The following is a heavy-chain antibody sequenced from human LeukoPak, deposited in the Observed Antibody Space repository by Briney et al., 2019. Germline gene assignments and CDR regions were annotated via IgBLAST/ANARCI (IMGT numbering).Heavy chain of an antibody. CDR2: ISAYNGNT. V-gene: IGHV1-18*01. CDR3: ARDPIFHCSGGSCYSNWFDP. J-gene: IGHJ5*02. CDR1: GYTFTSYG. Sequence: GASVKVSCKASGYTFTSYGISWVRQAPGQGLEWMGWISAYNGNTNYAQKLQGRVTMTTDTPTSTAYMELRSLRSDDTAMYYCARDPIFHCSGGSCYSNWFDPWGQGTLVTVSS. D-gene: IGHD2-15*01.